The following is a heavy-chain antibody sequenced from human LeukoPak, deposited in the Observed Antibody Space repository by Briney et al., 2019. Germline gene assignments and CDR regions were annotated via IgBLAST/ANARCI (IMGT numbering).Heavy chain of an antibody. J-gene: IGHJ4*02. Sequence: GGSLRLSCAASGFTFRSYAMSGVRQAPGKGVEGDSAISGSGGSTYYAYSVKGRFTISRHNSKTTLYLQMNSLRAEDTAVYYCAKANMVRGVTLKFDYWGQGTLVTVSS. CDR1: GFTFRSYA. V-gene: IGHV3-23*01. D-gene: IGHD3-10*01. CDR2: ISGSGGST. CDR3: AKANMVRGVTLKFDY.